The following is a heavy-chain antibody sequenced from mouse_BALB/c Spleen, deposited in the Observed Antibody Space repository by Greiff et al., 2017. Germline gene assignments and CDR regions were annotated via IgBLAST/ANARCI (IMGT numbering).Heavy chain of an antibody. CDR1: GFTFSSYT. CDR3: ARPDYYGSSYGYFDV. J-gene: IGHJ1*01. V-gene: IGHV5-12-2*01. Sequence: EVKVVESGGGLVQPGGSLKLSCAASGFTFSSYTMSWVRQTPEKRLEWVAYISNGGGSTYYPDTVKGRFTISRDNAKNTLYLQMSSLKSEDTAMYYCARPDYYGSSYGYFDVWGAGTTVT. CDR2: ISNGGGST. D-gene: IGHD1-1*01.